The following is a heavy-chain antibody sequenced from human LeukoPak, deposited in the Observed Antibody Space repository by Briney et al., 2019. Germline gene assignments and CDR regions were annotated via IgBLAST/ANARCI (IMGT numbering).Heavy chain of an antibody. CDR1: GGSFSGYC. Sequence: SETLSLTCSVYGGSFSGYCWNWIRQPPGKGLEWIGEINHSGSTNYNPSLKTRVTISLDRSKDQFSLKLTSVTAADTAVYYCTRGKPETVFDSWGRGTLVTVSS. V-gene: IGHV4-34*01. J-gene: IGHJ4*01. CDR3: TRGKPETVFDS. CDR2: INHSGST.